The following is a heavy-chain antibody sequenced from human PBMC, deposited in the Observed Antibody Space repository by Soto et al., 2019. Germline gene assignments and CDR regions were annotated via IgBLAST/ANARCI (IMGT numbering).Heavy chain of an antibody. Sequence: SETLSLTCTISGGSFGTNYWSWIRQAPGKGLEWIGYTYHTGSTKYNPSLKSRATISVDTSKNQFSLTLNSAAAADTAVYYCATDSAGRGPFDPWGQGILVPSPQ. D-gene: IGHD3-10*01. CDR2: TYHTGST. V-gene: IGHV4-59*13. J-gene: IGHJ5*02. CDR1: GGSFGTNY. CDR3: ATDSAGRGPFDP.